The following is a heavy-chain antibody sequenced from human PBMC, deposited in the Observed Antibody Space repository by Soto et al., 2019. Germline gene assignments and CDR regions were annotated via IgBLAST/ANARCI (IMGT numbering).Heavy chain of an antibody. V-gene: IGHV4-39*01. CDR2: IYYSGST. CDR3: ATYKVEARIAARPGWFDP. CDR1: GGSISSSSYY. D-gene: IGHD6-6*01. J-gene: IGHJ5*02. Sequence: QLQLQESGPGPVKPSETLSLTCTVSGGSISSSSYYWGWIRQPPGKGLEWIGSIYYSGSTYYNPSLKSRVTISVDTSKNQFSLKLSSVTAADTAVYYCATYKVEARIAARPGWFDPWGQGTLVTVSS.